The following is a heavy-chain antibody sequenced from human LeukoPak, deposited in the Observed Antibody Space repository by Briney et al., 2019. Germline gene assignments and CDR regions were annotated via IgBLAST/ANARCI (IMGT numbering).Heavy chain of an antibody. CDR2: MNPNSGNT. V-gene: IGHV1-8*01. CDR1: GYTFTSYD. CDR3: ARGRWSYHAFDI. Sequence: GASVKVSCKASGYTFTSYDINWVRQATGQGLEWMGWMNPNSGNTGYAQKFQGRVTMTRNTSMSTAYMELSSLRSEDTAVYYCARGRWSYHAFDIWGQGTMVTVSS. J-gene: IGHJ3*02. D-gene: IGHD3-16*02.